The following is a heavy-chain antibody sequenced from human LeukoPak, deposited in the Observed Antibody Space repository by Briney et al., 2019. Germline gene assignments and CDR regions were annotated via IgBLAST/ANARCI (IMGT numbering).Heavy chain of an antibody. CDR2: ISAYNGYT. CDR1: GYTFTNYG. CDR3: ARDKAVTTEVTQHFQH. V-gene: IGHV1-18*01. D-gene: IGHD4-23*01. J-gene: IGHJ1*01. Sequence: ASVKVSCKASGYTFTNYGYSWVRQAPGQGLEWMGWISAYNGYTDYAQKFQFRVTMTTDTSTSTAYMELRSLRSDDTAVYYCARDKAVTTEVTQHFQHWGQGTLVTVSS.